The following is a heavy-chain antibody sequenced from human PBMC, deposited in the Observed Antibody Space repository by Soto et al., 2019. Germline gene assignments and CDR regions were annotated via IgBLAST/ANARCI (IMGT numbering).Heavy chain of an antibody. CDR2: ISGSGGST. Sequence: EVQLLESGGGLIQPGGSLRLSCAASGLSFSSYVMNWVRQTPGKGLEWVSAISGSGGSTFYADSVKGRFTISRDNSKNTVYLQMDSLRAEDTAVYYCAKSELFYDSSGYTWGQGTLVTVSS. J-gene: IGHJ5*02. D-gene: IGHD3-22*01. CDR1: GLSFSSYV. V-gene: IGHV3-23*01. CDR3: AKSELFYDSSGYT.